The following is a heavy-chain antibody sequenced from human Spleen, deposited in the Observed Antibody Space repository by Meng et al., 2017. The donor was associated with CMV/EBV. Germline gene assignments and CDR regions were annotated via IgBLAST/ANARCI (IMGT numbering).Heavy chain of an antibody. Sequence: AEVNKPGHSESVLCMVSGYTFTGYNLHWVRQAPGPGHEWMGLINLNRCGQNSATKFQGRVTMTRDTSISTAYMGLGRLRSDDTAVYYCARGGYSSSWYAEYFQHWGQGTLVTVSS. V-gene: IGHV1-2*02. D-gene: IGHD6-13*01. CDR3: ARGGYSSSWYAEYFQH. CDR1: GYTFTGYN. CDR2: INLNRCGQ. J-gene: IGHJ1*01.